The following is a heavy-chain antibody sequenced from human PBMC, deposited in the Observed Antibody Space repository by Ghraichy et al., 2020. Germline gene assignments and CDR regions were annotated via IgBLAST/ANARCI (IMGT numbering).Heavy chain of an antibody. CDR2: ALYSGGT. D-gene: IGHD3-3*01. Sequence: SETLSLTCTVSGDSISRYKWAWIRHPPGKGLEWIGFALYSGGTNYSPSLKSRVTISLDTSKNQFSLRLTSVTAVDTAVYYCAREWRAFDYWGQGTLVTVSS. V-gene: IGHV4-59*13. CDR3: AREWRAFDY. J-gene: IGHJ4*02. CDR1: GDSISRYK.